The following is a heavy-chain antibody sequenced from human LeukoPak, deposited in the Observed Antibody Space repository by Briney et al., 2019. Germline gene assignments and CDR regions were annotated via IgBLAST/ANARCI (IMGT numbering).Heavy chain of an antibody. V-gene: IGHV3-33*01. CDR3: ARDYGKYSSSWYLYFQH. D-gene: IGHD6-13*01. J-gene: IGHJ1*01. CDR1: GFTFSSYG. Sequence: PGRSLRLSCAASGFTFSSYGMHWVRQAPGKGLEWVAVIWYDGSNKYYADSVKGRFTISRDNSKNTLYLQVNSLRAEDTAVYYCARDYGKYSSSWYLYFQHWGQGTLVTVSS. CDR2: IWYDGSNK.